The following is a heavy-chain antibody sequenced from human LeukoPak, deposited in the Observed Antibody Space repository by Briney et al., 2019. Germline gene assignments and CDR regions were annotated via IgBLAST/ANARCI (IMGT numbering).Heavy chain of an antibody. CDR1: GGSISSYY. J-gene: IGHJ4*02. CDR2: IYTSGST. V-gene: IGHV4-4*07. CDR3: AATEPYSSSSYFDY. D-gene: IGHD6-13*01. Sequence: PSETLSLTCTVSGGSISSYYWSWIRQPAGKGLEWIGRIYTSGSTNYNPSLKSRVTMSVDTSKNQFSLKLSSVTAADTAVYYCAATEPYSSSSYFDYWGQRTLVTVSS.